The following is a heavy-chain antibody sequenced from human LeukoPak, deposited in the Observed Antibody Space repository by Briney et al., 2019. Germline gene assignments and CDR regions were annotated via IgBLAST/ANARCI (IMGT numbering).Heavy chain of an antibody. V-gene: IGHV4-38-2*02. J-gene: IGHJ4*02. CDR2: IYYSGST. CDR1: GYSISSGYY. CDR3: ASVDGYNSGGDY. Sequence: PSETLSLTCTVSGYSISSGYYWGWIRQPPGKGLEWIGSIYYSGSTYYNPSLKSRVTISVDTSKNQFSLKLSSVTAADTAVYYCASVDGYNSGGDYWGQGTLVTVSS. D-gene: IGHD5-24*01.